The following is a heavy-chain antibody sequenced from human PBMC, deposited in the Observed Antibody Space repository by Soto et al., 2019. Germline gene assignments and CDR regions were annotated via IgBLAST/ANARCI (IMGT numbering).Heavy chain of an antibody. CDR3: AKRPRALLTFDY. J-gene: IGHJ4*02. D-gene: IGHD1-26*01. Sequence: VQLVDSGGGLVQPGGSLRLSCAASGFIFSNYVMSWVRQAPGKGLEWVSSISDSGGTSYYADSVKGRFTISRDNSKNTLYLQMNSLRAEDTAIYYCAKRPRALLTFDYWGQGPLVTVSS. CDR2: ISDSGGTS. V-gene: IGHV3-23*04. CDR1: GFIFSNYV.